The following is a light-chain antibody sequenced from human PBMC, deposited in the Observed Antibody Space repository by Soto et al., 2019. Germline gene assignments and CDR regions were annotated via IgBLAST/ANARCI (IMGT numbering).Light chain of an antibody. Sequence: EIVMTQSPAALSLSPGESATLSCRASQSVSINLAWYQQKPGQAPRLVIFGASTRATGIPARFSGSGSGTEFTLTISSLQSEDFAVYYCQQYNSWPPITFGQGTRLEIK. V-gene: IGKV3-15*01. CDR3: QQYNSWPPIT. CDR2: GAS. J-gene: IGKJ5*01. CDR1: QSVSIN.